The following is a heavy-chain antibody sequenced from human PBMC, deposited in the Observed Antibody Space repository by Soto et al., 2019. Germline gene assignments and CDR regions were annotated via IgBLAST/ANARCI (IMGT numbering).Heavy chain of an antibody. D-gene: IGHD3-10*01. CDR1: GFTFGTTD. J-gene: IGHJ5*02. CDR3: GKNSGWFNT. V-gene: IGHV3-23*01. Sequence: QLLQSGGGLVQPGGSLTLSCAASGFTFGTTDMSWVRQAPGEGLEWVSTIDGSGGITYYADSVKGRFTSSRDNSGNTVYLQMNSLRGDDTALYYCGKNSGWFNTWGQGALVTVSS. CDR2: IDGSGGIT.